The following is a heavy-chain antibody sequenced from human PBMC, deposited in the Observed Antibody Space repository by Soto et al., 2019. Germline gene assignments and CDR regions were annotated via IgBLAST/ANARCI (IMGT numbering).Heavy chain of an antibody. CDR2: INPSGGST. V-gene: IGHV1-46*01. CDR3: ARADYYDFWSGYYKYYFDY. Sequence: XSVKVSCKASGYTFTSYYMHWVRQAPGQGLEWMGIINPSGGSTSYAQKFQGRVTMTRDTSTSTVYMELSSLRSEDTAVYYCARADYYDFWSGYYKYYFDYWGQGTLVTVSS. D-gene: IGHD3-3*01. J-gene: IGHJ4*02. CDR1: GYTFTSYY.